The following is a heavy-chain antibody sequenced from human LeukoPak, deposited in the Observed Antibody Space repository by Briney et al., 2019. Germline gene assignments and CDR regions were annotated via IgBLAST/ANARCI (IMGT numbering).Heavy chain of an antibody. CDR3: ARDVGRSYDILTGYYSNYYYFGMDV. Sequence: GGSLRLSCAASGFTFSSYSINWVHQAPGKGLEWVTSISSSSSYIYYADSMKGRFTISRDNAKNSLYLQMNSLRAEDTAVYYCARDVGRSYDILTGYYSNYYYFGMDVWGQGTTVTVSS. CDR2: ISSSSSYI. V-gene: IGHV3-21*01. CDR1: GFTFSSYS. J-gene: IGHJ6*02. D-gene: IGHD3-9*01.